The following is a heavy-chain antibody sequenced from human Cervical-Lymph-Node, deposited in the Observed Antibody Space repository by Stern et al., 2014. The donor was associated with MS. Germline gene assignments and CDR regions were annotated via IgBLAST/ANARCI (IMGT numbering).Heavy chain of an antibody. J-gene: IGHJ6*02. CDR3: ARPTTDSSGYYYYYGMDV. Sequence: QVQLMQSGAEVKKPGSSVKVSCKASGGTFSSYAISWVRQAPGQGLEWMGGIIPIFGTANYAQKFQGRVTITADESTSTAYMELSSLRSEDTAVYYCARPTTDSSGYYYYYGMDVWGQGTTVTVSS. V-gene: IGHV1-69*01. D-gene: IGHD3-22*01. CDR1: GGTFSSYA. CDR2: IIPIFGTA.